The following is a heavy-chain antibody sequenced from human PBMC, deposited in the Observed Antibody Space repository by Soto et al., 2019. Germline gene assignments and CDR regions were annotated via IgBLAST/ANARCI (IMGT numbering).Heavy chain of an antibody. CDR3: ATHSWDY. Sequence: EVQVSESGGGLVQPGGSLRLSCAASGLTFSKADMSWVRQAPGKGLEWVSAISGSGGNTYYADSVKGRFTVSRDNSTNTLFLQMNSLRVADTAIYYCATHSWDYWGQGTLVTVSS. V-gene: IGHV3-23*01. J-gene: IGHJ4*02. CDR2: ISGSGGNT. CDR1: GLTFSKAD.